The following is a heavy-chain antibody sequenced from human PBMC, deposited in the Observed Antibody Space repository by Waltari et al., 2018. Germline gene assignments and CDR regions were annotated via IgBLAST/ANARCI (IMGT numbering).Heavy chain of an antibody. D-gene: IGHD6-13*01. V-gene: IGHV1-24*01. Sequence: QVQLVQSGAEVKKPGASVKVSCKVSGYTLTELSMHWVRQAPGKGLEWMGGFDPEDGETIYAQKFQGRVTMTEDTSTDTAYMELSSLISEDTAVYYCATRDSSSWYGTAPAAFDIWGQGTMVTVSS. CDR1: GYTLTELS. J-gene: IGHJ3*02. CDR2: FDPEDGET. CDR3: ATRDSSSWYGTAPAAFDI.